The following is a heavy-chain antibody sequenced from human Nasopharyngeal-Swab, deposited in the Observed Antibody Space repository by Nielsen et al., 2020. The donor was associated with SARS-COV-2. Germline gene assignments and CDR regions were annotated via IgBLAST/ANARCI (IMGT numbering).Heavy chain of an antibody. J-gene: IGHJ3*02. CDR2: IKSKTDGGTT. V-gene: IGHV3-15*01. CDR3: ARRDDLRRDALDI. D-gene: IGHD3-3*01. CDR1: GFTFNDAW. Sequence: GGSLRLSCAASGFTFNDAWMSWVRQAPGKGLEWVGRIKSKTDGGTTDYAAPVKGRFTISRDDSKNTLYLQMNSLRAEDTAVYYCARRDDLRRDALDIWGQGTMVTVSS.